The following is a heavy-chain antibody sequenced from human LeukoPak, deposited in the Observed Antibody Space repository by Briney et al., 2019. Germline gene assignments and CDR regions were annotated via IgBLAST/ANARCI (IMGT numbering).Heavy chain of an antibody. V-gene: IGHV1-18*04. J-gene: IGHJ4*02. CDR3: ARDLLGYCSSTSCPGWGY. CDR1: GYTFTSYG. CDR2: ISAYNGNT. Sequence: ASVKVSCKASGYTFTSYGIGWVRQAPGQGLEWMGWISAYNGNTNYAQKLQGRVTMTTDTSTSTAYMELRSLRSDDTAVYYCARDLLGYCSSTSCPGWGYWGQGTLVTVSS. D-gene: IGHD2-2*01.